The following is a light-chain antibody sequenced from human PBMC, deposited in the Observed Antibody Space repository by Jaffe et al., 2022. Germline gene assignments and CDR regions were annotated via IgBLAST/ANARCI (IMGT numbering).Light chain of an antibody. CDR1: NIGSKN. CDR3: QVWDSSTANYV. J-gene: IGLJ1*01. V-gene: IGLV3-9*01. CDR2: RDS. Sequence: SYELTQPLSVSVALGQTARITCGGNNIGSKNVHWYQQKPGQAPVLVIYRDSNRPSGIPERFSGSNSGNTATLTISRAQAGDEADYYCQVWDSSTANYVFGTGTKVTVL.